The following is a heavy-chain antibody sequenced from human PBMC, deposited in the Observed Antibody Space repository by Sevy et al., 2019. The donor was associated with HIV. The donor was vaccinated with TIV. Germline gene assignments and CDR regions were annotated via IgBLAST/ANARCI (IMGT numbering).Heavy chain of an antibody. D-gene: IGHD1-1*01. CDR1: GGSISSRSYY. V-gene: IGHV4-61*01. J-gene: IGHJ4*02. CDR3: ARDFSWNGLDY. Sequence: SETLSLTCTVSGGSISSRSYYWSWIRQPPEKGLEWIGSVYYSGSTNYNPSLKSRVTISVDTSKNQFFLKLSSVTAADTAVYYCARDFSWNGLDYWGQGTLVTVSS. CDR2: VYYSGST.